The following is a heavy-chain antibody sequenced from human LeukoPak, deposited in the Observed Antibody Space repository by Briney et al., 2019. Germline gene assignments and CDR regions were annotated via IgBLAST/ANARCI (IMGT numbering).Heavy chain of an antibody. CDR2: IKQDGSEK. CDR3: ARILDSAWGELGY. D-gene: IGHD6-19*01. Sequence: GGSLRLSCEASGFTFSSYWMSWVRQAPGKGLEWVANIKQDGSEKYYVDSVKGRFTISRDNAKNSLCLQMNSLRFEDTAVYYCARILDSAWGELGYWGQGTLVTVSS. V-gene: IGHV3-7*01. CDR1: GFTFSSYW. J-gene: IGHJ4*02.